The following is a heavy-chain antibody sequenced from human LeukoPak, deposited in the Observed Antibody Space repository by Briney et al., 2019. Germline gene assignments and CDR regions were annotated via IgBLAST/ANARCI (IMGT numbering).Heavy chain of an antibody. J-gene: IGHJ5*02. Sequence: GASVKVSCKAAGHTFTTYYVHLVRQAPGQGLEWMGVINPSGDGTNYPQRFQGRVTLTRDTSTSTVYMELSSLRSEDTAIYYCEKETPNTGWFDPWGQGTLVTVSS. CDR3: EKETPNTGWFDP. V-gene: IGHV1-46*01. CDR2: INPSGDGT. CDR1: GHTFTTYY. D-gene: IGHD1-14*01.